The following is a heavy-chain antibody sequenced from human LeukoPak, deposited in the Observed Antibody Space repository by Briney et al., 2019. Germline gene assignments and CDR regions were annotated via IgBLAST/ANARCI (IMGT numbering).Heavy chain of an antibody. CDR2: ISSISSTL. D-gene: IGHD2-2*01. V-gene: IGHV3-48*02. CDR1: GFTFSSYS. Sequence: PGGSLRLSCAASGFTFSSYSMNWVRQAPGKGVEWVSYISSISSTLYYADSVKGRFTISRENAKNSLYLQMNSLRDEDTAVYYCARDGTSCYFSSCYYYYYMDVWGKGTTVTVSS. CDR3: ARDGTSCYFSSCYYYYYMDV. J-gene: IGHJ6*03.